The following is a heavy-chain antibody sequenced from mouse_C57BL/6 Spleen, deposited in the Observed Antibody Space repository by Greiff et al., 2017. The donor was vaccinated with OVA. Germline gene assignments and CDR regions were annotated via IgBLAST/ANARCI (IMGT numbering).Heavy chain of an antibody. CDR1: GYTFTSYW. Sequence: VQLQQPGAELVKPGASVKLSCKASGYTFTSYWMHWVKQRPGQGLELIGMIHPNSGSTNYNEKFKSKATLTVDKSSSTAYMQLSSLTSEDSAVYYCANDASYAMDYWGQGTSVTVSS. J-gene: IGHJ4*01. D-gene: IGHD2-3*01. CDR3: ANDASYAMDY. V-gene: IGHV1-64*01. CDR2: IHPNSGST.